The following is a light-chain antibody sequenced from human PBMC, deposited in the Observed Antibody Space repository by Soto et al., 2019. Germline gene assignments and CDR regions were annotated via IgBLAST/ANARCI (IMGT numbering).Light chain of an antibody. J-gene: IGLJ1*01. CDR2: NVN. V-gene: IGLV2-14*03. CDR3: SLSTRGSLYV. Sequence: QSALTQPASVSGSPGQSITISCTGTSNDIGGSNHVSWYQQYPGRVPNLLIYNVNYRPSGVSDRFSGSKSGNTASLTISGLRAEDESDYFCSLSTRGSLYVFGSGTKVTVL. CDR1: SNDIGGSNH.